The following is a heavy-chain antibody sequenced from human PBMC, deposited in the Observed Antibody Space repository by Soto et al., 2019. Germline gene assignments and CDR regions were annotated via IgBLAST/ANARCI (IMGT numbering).Heavy chain of an antibody. CDR1: GFTVSSNY. Sequence: EVQLVESGGGLIQPGGSLRLSCAASGFTVSSNYMSWVGKAPGKGLEWVSVIYSGGSTYYADSVKSRFTITRDNSKNTLYLQMNSLRAEETAVYYCARDRVESGYPEYFQHWGQGTLVTVSS. J-gene: IGHJ1*01. V-gene: IGHV3-53*01. CDR2: IYSGGST. D-gene: IGHD3-22*01. CDR3: ARDRVESGYPEYFQH.